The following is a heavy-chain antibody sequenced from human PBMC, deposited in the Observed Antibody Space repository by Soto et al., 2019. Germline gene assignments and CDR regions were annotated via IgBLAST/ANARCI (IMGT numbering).Heavy chain of an antibody. Sequence: GGAPRLSCGGSGVTFSRGGMNVCRPVPGKGLEWVSYISSSSSTIYYADSVKGRFTISRDNAKNSLYLQMNSLRAEDTAVYYCARGIYDFYDWFDPWGQGTLVTVSS. CDR1: GVTFSRGG. CDR2: ISSSSSTI. CDR3: ARGIYDFYDWFDP. J-gene: IGHJ5*02. D-gene: IGHD3-3*01. V-gene: IGHV3-48*01.